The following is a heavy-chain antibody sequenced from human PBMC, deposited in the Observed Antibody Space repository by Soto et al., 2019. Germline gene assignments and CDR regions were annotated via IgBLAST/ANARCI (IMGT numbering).Heavy chain of an antibody. CDR3: ARDHYYDSSGSFDC. CDR1: GFTFSSYA. V-gene: IGHV3-30-3*01. CDR2: ISYDGSNK. D-gene: IGHD3-22*01. J-gene: IGHJ4*02. Sequence: QVQLVESGGGVVQPGRSLRLSCAASGFTFSSYAMHWVRQAPGKGLEWVAVISYDGSNKYYADSVKGRFTISRDNSKNTLYLQMNSLRAEDTAVYYCARDHYYDSSGSFDCWGQGTLVTVSS.